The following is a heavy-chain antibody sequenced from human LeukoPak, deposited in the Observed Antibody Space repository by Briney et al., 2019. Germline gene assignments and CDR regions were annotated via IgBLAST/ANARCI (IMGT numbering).Heavy chain of an antibody. Sequence: GRSLTLSCAASGFTFDDYAMHWVRQAPGKGLEWVSGICWNSGSIGYADSVKGRFTISRDNAKNSLYLKMNSLRAEDTAVYYCAREPGYCSSTSCYPNLDYWGQGTLVTVSS. CDR2: ICWNSGSI. D-gene: IGHD2-2*01. V-gene: IGHV3-9*01. J-gene: IGHJ4*02. CDR3: AREPGYCSSTSCYPNLDY. CDR1: GFTFDDYA.